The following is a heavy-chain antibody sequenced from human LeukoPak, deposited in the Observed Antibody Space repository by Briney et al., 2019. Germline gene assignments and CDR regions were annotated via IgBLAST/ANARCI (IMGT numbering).Heavy chain of an antibody. CDR3: ARVRSQGDIDY. CDR2: ISSSSSTI. J-gene: IGHJ4*02. V-gene: IGHV3-48*01. Sequence: GGSLRLSCAASGFTFSSYSMNWVRQAPGKGLEWVSYISSSSSTIYYADSVKGRFTISRDNAKNSLYLQMSSLRAEDTAVYYCARVRSQGDIDYWGQGTLVTVSS. D-gene: IGHD1-26*01. CDR1: GFTFSSYS.